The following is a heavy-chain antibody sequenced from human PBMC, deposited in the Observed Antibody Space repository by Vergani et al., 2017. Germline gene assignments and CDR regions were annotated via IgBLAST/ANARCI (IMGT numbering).Heavy chain of an antibody. V-gene: IGHV3-23*01. J-gene: IGHJ5*01. CDR1: GFSFTTYA. CDR2: INTNGDYT. D-gene: IGHD1-1*01. Sequence: EVQLLESGGDLVQPGGFLRLSCAASGFSFTTYAMSWVRQAPGKGLEWVSTINTNGDYTRYGDSVKGRFTISRDNSKSTLYLQMNSLRDEDTAIYYCAKGGWKYWFDSWGQGTLVIVS. CDR3: AKGGWKYWFDS.